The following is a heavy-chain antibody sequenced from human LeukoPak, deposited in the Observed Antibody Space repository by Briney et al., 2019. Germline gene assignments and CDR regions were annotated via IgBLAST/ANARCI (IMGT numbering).Heavy chain of an antibody. CDR3: ARDRESESDSEGDY. D-gene: IGHD4-11*01. J-gene: IGHJ4*02. CDR2: IKQGGSEI. Sequence: GGSLRLSCSASGFQFRWFWLSWVRPAPAKGLEYVALIKQGGSEIYHMDSVKGRFTISRDDATNSLYLQMNSLRVEDTALYYCARDRESESDSEGDYWGQGTLVTVSS. V-gene: IGHV3-7*01. CDR1: GFQFRWFW.